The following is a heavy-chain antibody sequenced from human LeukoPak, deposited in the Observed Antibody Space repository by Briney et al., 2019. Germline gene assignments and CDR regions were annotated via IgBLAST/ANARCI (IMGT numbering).Heavy chain of an antibody. CDR2: IKHDGSEK. J-gene: IGHJ3*01. CDR1: GFTFSSYW. V-gene: IGHV3-7*03. Sequence: GGSLRLSCTASGFTFSSYWMNWVRQAPGKGLEWVANIKHDGSEKYHVDSVKGRFTISRDNSKNTLYLQMNSLRADDTAVYYCAMKAVPRPRLYDAFDFWGQGTVVTVSS. CDR3: AMKAVPRPRLYDAFDF. D-gene: IGHD2-2*02.